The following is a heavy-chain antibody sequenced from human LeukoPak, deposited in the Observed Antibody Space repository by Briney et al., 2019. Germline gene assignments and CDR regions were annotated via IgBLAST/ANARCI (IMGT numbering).Heavy chain of an antibody. V-gene: IGHV4-34*01. J-gene: IGHJ3*02. CDR2: INHSGST. D-gene: IGHD4-17*01. Sequence: SETLSLTCAVYGGSFSGYYWSWIRQPPGKGLEWIGEINHSGSTNYNPSLKSRVTISVDTSKNQFSLKLSSVTAADTAVYYCARHYYGDYGNFDIWGQGTMVTVSS. CDR1: GGSFSGYY. CDR3: ARHYYGDYGNFDI.